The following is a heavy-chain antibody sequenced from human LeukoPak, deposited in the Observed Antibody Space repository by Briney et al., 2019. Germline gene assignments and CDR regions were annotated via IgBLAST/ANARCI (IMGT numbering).Heavy chain of an antibody. J-gene: IGHJ4*02. V-gene: IGHV3-74*01. CDR2: INNDGSST. D-gene: IGHD3-22*01. Sequence: GGSLRLSCAASGFTFNNYWMHWVRQAPGEGLVWVSRINNDGSSTSHADSVKGRFTISRDNAKNTLYLQMNSLRAEDTAVYYCARDMHYHDSSGFYDYWGQGTLVTVSS. CDR1: GFTFNNYW. CDR3: ARDMHYHDSSGFYDY.